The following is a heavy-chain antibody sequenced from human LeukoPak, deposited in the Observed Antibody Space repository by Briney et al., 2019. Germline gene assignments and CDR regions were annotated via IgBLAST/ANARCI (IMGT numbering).Heavy chain of an antibody. V-gene: IGHV4-34*01. D-gene: IGHD3-22*01. CDR1: GGSFSGYY. Sequence: SETLSLTCAVYGGSFSGYYWSWIRQPPGKGLEWIGEINHSGSTNYNPSLKSRVTISVDTSKNQFSLKLSSVTAADTAVYYCARFPLTNYYDSSGYPPFDYWGQGTLVTVSS. J-gene: IGHJ4*02. CDR2: INHSGST. CDR3: ARFPLTNYYDSSGYPPFDY.